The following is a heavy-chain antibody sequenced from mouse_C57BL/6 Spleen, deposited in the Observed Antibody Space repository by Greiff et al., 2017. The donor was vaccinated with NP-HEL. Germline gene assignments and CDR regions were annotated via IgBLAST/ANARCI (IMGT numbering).Heavy chain of an antibody. V-gene: IGHV1-81*01. Sequence: VQGVESGAELARPGASVKLSCKASGYTFTSYGISWVKQRTGQGLEWIGEIYPRSGNTYYNEKFKGKATLTADKSSSTAYMELRSLTSEDSAVYFCARERSFAYWGQGTLVTVSA. CDR3: ARERSFAY. CDR1: GYTFTSYG. J-gene: IGHJ3*01. CDR2: IYPRSGNT.